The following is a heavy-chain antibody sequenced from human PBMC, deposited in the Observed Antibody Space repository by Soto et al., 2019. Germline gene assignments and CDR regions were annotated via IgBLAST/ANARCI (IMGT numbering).Heavy chain of an antibody. D-gene: IGHD3-10*02. Sequence: SQTLSLTCAISGDSVSSNSAAWNWIRQSPSRGLEWLGRTYYRSKWYNDYAVSVKSRITINLDTSKNQFSLQLNSVTPEETAVYYCERDVLEQQSYYYGMDVWGQGTTVTVSS. J-gene: IGHJ6*02. CDR2: TYYRSKWYN. CDR1: GDSVSSNSAA. CDR3: ERDVLEQQSYYYGMDV. V-gene: IGHV6-1*01.